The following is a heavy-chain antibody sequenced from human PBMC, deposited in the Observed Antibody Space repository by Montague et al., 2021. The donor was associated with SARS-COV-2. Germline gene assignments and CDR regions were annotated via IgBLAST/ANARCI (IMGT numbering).Heavy chain of an antibody. J-gene: IGHJ6*02. CDR3: ARVGRQQLVCLYGMDV. CDR1: GGSISSSSYY. CDR2: IYYSGST. V-gene: IGHV4-39*07. Sequence: SETLSLTCTVSGGSISSSSYYWGWIRQPPGKGLEWIGSIYYSGSTYYNPSLKSRVTISVDTSKNQFSLKLSSVTAADTAVYYCARVGRQQLVCLYGMDVWGQGTTVTVSS. D-gene: IGHD6-13*01.